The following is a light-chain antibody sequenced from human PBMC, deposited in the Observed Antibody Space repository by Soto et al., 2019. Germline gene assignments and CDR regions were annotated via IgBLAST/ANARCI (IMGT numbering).Light chain of an antibody. CDR3: QPYNNWPLT. Sequence: EVVLTQSPATLSLSPGATATLSCGASQSVSSSLAWYQQKPGQAPRLLIYDASSRATGIPARFSGSRSGAEFTLTINSLQSEDFAVYYCQPYNNWPLTFGGGTKVDIK. CDR2: DAS. V-gene: IGKV3-11*01. CDR1: QSVSSS. J-gene: IGKJ4*01.